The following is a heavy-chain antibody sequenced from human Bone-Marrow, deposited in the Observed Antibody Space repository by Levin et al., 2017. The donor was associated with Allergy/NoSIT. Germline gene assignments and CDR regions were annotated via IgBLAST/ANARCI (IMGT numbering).Heavy chain of an antibody. J-gene: IGHJ4*02. D-gene: IGHD3-3*01. CDR1: GGSMSSSSHY. CDR2: IYYGGST. Sequence: SETLSLTCSVSGGSMSSSSHYWGWIRQPPGKGLEYIGSIYYGGSTYYSPSLKSRVTIPVDTSKSQFSLQLNSVTAADTAVYYCASLGSGYAPADNWGQGTLVTVSS. V-gene: IGHV4-39*01. CDR3: ASLGSGYAPADN.